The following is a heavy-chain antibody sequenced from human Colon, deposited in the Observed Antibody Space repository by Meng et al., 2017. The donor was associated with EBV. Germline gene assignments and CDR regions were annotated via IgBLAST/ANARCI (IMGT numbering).Heavy chain of an antibody. D-gene: IGHD7-27*01. J-gene: IGHJ2*01. CDR1: VSSISSSMYY. CDR2: YYYSGST. Sequence: QLQLQHAVPGLVTSSVTTCRSYTSSVSSISSSMYYGAWTRKPPVKGLEWIGSYYYSGSTYYNPSLKSRVTISVDTSKTQFSLKLSSVTAADTAVYYCASPLGILGIVDLWGRGTLVTVSS. CDR3: ASPLGILGIVDL. V-gene: IGHV4-39*01.